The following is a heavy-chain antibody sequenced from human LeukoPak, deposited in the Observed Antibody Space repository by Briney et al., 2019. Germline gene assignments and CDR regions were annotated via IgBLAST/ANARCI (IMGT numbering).Heavy chain of an antibody. D-gene: IGHD6-19*01. Sequence: PSETLSLTCTVSGGSISSYYWSWIRQPPGKGLEWIGYIYYSGSTDYNPSLKSRVTISVDTSKNQFSLKLSSVTAADTAVYYCARLAKAVAGSFDYWGQGTLVTVSS. CDR1: GGSISSYY. CDR2: IYYSGST. CDR3: ARLAKAVAGSFDY. V-gene: IGHV4-59*08. J-gene: IGHJ4*02.